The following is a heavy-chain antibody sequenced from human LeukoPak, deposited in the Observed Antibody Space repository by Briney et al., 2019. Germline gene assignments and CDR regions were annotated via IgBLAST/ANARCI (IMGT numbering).Heavy chain of an antibody. D-gene: IGHD2-21*02. CDR1: GFTFSGSA. Sequence: GGSLRLSCAASGFTFSGSAMHWVRQASGKGLEWVGRIGSKANSYATAYAASVKGRFTISRDDSKNTAYLQMNSLKTEDTAVYYCTRPCGGDCYGVDYWGQGTLVTVSS. J-gene: IGHJ4*02. V-gene: IGHV3-73*01. CDR2: IGSKANSYAT. CDR3: TRPCGGDCYGVDY.